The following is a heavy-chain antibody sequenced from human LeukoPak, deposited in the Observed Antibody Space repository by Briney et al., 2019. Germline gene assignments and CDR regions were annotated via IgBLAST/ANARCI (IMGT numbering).Heavy chain of an antibody. CDR3: AKEWVGYNYYFDY. Sequence: GGSLRLSCAASGFTFSNYAMSWVRQAPGKGLEWVSGISGSGGSTYYGDSVKGRFTISRDNSKNTLYLQMNSLRAEDTAVYYCAKEWVGYNYYFDYWGQGTLVTVSS. D-gene: IGHD5-24*01. CDR2: ISGSGGST. V-gene: IGHV3-23*01. CDR1: GFTFSNYA. J-gene: IGHJ4*02.